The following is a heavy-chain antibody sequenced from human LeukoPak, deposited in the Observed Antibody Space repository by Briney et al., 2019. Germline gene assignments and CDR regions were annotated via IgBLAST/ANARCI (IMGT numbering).Heavy chain of an antibody. CDR1: GFTFSNAW. CDR3: AKGGYSGHEFDF. V-gene: IGHV3-66*01. Sequence: GGSLRLSCAASGFTFSNAWMSWVRQAPGKGLEWLAVIYGGNSTYYAASVKGRFTISRDTSKNTLYLQMNSLTVEDTAVYYCAKGGYSGHEFDFWGQGALVTVSS. CDR2: IYGGNST. D-gene: IGHD5-12*01. J-gene: IGHJ5*01.